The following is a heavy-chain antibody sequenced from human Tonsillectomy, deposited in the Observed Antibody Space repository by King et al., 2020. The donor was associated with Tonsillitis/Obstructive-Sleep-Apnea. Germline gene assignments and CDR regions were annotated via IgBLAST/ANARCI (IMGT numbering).Heavy chain of an antibody. CDR1: GYSFTSYW. CDR3: ASAGGYYSDMDV. CDR2: IDPSDSYI. J-gene: IGHJ6*02. Sequence: EVQLVESGEEVKKPGESLRISCKGSGYSFTSYWISWVRQMPGKGLEWMGRIDPSDSYIDYSPSFQGHVTISADKSISTAYLQWSSLKASDTAMYYCASAGGYYSDMDVWGHGTTVTVSS. D-gene: IGHD3-10*01. V-gene: IGHV5-10-1*03.